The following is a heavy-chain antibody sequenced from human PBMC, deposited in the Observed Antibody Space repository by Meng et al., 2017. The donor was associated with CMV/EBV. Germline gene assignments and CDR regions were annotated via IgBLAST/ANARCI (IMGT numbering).Heavy chain of an antibody. V-gene: IGHV3-48*03. CDR2: ISSSGDVE. CDR3: ARVGPRVTFVGFSFDF. Sequence: GESLKISCAASGFTFSSYEMNWVRQAPGKGLEWTSYISSSGDVEFYADSVKGRFTISRDNAKNSLYLQMNNVRAEDTAVYYCARVGPRVTFVGFSFDFWGLGTLVTVSS. J-gene: IGHJ4*02. CDR1: GFTFSSYE. D-gene: IGHD3/OR15-3a*01.